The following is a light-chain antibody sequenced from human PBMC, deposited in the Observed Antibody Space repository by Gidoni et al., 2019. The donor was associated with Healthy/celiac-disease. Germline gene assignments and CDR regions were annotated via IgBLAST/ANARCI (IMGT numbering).Light chain of an antibody. CDR3: QQYGSSAIT. CDR2: GAS. V-gene: IGKV3-20*01. CDR1: QSVSSSY. Sequence: EIVLTPSPGTLSLSPGERATLSCRASQSVSSSYLAWYQQKPGQAPRLLIYGASSRATGIPDRFSGSGSGTDFTLTISRLEPEDFAVYYCQQYGSSAITFXQXTRLEIK. J-gene: IGKJ5*01.